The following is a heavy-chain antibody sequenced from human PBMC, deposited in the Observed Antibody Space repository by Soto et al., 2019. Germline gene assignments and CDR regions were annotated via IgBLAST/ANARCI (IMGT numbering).Heavy chain of an antibody. Sequence: QVQLQESGPGLVKPSQTLSLTCSVSGDSISSGGYYWNWIRQLPGKGLEWIGYTSYSGSTYYNPSLNSRATISVDTSKNQFSLKLTSVTAADTAEYYCARDEGAQFDWYFDLWGRGTLVTVSS. CDR1: GDSISSGGYY. V-gene: IGHV4-31*03. J-gene: IGHJ2*01. CDR3: ARDEGAQFDWYFDL. CDR2: TSYSGST.